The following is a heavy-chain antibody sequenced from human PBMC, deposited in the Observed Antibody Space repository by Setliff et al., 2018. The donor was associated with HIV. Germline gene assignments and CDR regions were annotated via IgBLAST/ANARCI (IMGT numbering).Heavy chain of an antibody. J-gene: IGHJ6*02. CDR3: ARLGSGWSDSYYYAMDV. Sequence: ASVKVSCKASGYTFTTYGISWVRQAPGHGLEWMGWISPYIGHTNYAQNFQDRVTMTIDTATSRAYMELRSLRSDDTAVYFCARLGSGWSDSYYYAMDVWGQGTTVTVSS. V-gene: IGHV1-18*01. CDR1: GYTFTTYG. CDR2: ISPYIGHT. D-gene: IGHD6-19*01.